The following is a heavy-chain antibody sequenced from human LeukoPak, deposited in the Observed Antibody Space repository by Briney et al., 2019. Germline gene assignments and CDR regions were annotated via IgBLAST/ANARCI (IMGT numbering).Heavy chain of an antibody. J-gene: IGHJ5*02. D-gene: IGHD2-15*01. CDR1: GYTFTSYG. CDR3: ARDRDMVVVLAATGGWLDP. Sequence: GASVKLSCTASGYTFTSYGISWVRQAPGQGLEWMGWIRAYNGNTNYAQKLKGRVTMTTDTSTSTAYMELRSLSADDTAVYYCARDRDMVVVLAATGGWLDPWGQGTLLTVSS. CDR2: IRAYNGNT. V-gene: IGHV1-18*01.